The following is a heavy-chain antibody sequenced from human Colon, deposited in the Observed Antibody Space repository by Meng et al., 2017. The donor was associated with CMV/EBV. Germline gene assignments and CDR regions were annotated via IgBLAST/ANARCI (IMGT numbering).Heavy chain of an antibody. CDR1: GDSISSGNNY. CDR3: ARAGSNYDISTGYSLYFDY. J-gene: IGHJ4*02. D-gene: IGHD3-9*01. CDR2: IYFSGAT. Sequence: GSLRLSCTVSGDSISSGNNYWAWIRQTPGKGLEWIAHIYFSGATYPNPALQSRVTISVDRSKNQFSLRLSSVTAADTALYYCARAGSNYDISTGYSLYFDYWGQGTRVTVSS. V-gene: IGHV4-39*07.